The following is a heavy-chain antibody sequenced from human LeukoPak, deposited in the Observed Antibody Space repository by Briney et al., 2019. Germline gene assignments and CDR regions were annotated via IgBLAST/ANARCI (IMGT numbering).Heavy chain of an antibody. CDR1: GFTFSSYA. CDR3: AREGDIVVVVAATGRDGTYYFDY. Sequence: GGSLRLSCAASGFTFSSYAMHWVRQAPGKGLEWVAVISYDGSNKYCADSVKGRFTISRDNSKNTLYLQMNSLRAEDTAVYYCAREGDIVVVVAATGRDGTYYFDYWGQGTLVTVSS. CDR2: ISYDGSNK. J-gene: IGHJ4*02. V-gene: IGHV3-30*04. D-gene: IGHD2-15*01.